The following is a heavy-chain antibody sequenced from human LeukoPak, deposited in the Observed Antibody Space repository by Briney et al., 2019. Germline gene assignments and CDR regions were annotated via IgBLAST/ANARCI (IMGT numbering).Heavy chain of an antibody. D-gene: IGHD6-13*01. V-gene: IGHV4-34*01. CDR2: INHSGST. J-gene: IGHJ6*03. CDR3: ARGRITPTYSSSWYGTSSYYYMDV. CDR1: GGSFSGYY. Sequence: PSETLSLTCALYGGSFSGYYWSWIRQPPGKGLEWIGEINHSGSTNYNPSLKSRVTISVDTSKNQFSLKLSSVTAADTAVYYCARGRITPTYSSSWYGTSSYYYMDVWGKGTTVTVSS.